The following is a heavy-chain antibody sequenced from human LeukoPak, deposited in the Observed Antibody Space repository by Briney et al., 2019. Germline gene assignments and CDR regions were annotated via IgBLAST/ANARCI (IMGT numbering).Heavy chain of an antibody. V-gene: IGHV3-33*01. CDR1: GFIFSSYG. Sequence: GGSLRLSCAASGFIFSSYGIHWVRQAPGKGLEWVAVIWYDGSNKYYADSVKGRFTISRDNSKNTLYLQMNSLRAEDTAVYYCARGPRNYYDSSGYYSPGDYWGQGTLVTVSS. D-gene: IGHD3-22*01. J-gene: IGHJ4*02. CDR3: ARGPRNYYDSSGYYSPGDY. CDR2: IWYDGSNK.